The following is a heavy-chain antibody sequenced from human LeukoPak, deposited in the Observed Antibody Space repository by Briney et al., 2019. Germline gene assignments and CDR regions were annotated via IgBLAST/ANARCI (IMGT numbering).Heavy chain of an antibody. Sequence: PSETLSLTCTVSGGSISSYYWSWIRQPPGKGLEWIGYIYYSGSTNYNPSLKSRVTISVDTSKNQFSLKLSSVTAADTAVYYCAGGLYSSSWYTFDYWGQGTLVTVSS. D-gene: IGHD6-13*01. CDR3: AGGLYSSSWYTFDY. V-gene: IGHV4-59*01. CDR2: IYYSGST. J-gene: IGHJ4*02. CDR1: GGSISSYY.